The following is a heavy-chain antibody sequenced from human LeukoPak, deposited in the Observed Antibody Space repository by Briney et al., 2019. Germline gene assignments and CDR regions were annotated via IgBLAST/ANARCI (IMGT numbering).Heavy chain of an antibody. CDR2: IYHSGST. CDR3: ARPGVGY. Sequence: PLETLSLTCAVSGYSISSGYYWGWIRQPPGKGLEWIGSIYHSGSTYYSPSLKSRVTISVDTSKNQFSLKLSSVTAADTAVYYCARPGVGYWGQGTLVTVSS. J-gene: IGHJ4*02. D-gene: IGHD3-3*01. V-gene: IGHV4-38-2*01. CDR1: GYSISSGYY.